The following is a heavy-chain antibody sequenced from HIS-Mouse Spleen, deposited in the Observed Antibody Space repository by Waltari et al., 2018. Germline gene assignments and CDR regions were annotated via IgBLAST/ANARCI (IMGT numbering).Heavy chain of an antibody. V-gene: IGHV4-39*07. CDR3: AREIPYSSSWYDWYFDL. J-gene: IGHJ2*01. CDR1: GGPISSSSYY. CDR2: CYYCGST. Sequence: QLQLQESGPGLVKPSETLSLTCTVSGGPISSSSYYWGWIRQPPGKGLEWIGSCYYCGSTYYNPSLKSRVTISVDTSKNQFSLKLSSVTAADTAVYYCAREIPYSSSWYDWYFDLWGRGTLVTVSS. D-gene: IGHD6-13*01.